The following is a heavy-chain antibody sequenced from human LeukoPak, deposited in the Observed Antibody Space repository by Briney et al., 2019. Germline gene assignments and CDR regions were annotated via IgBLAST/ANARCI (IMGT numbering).Heavy chain of an antibody. Sequence: GGSLRLSCAASGFTFSSYAMSWVRQAPGKGLEWVSAISSSGDFTYYADSVKGRFTISRDNSKNTLYLQMNSLRAEDTAVYYCAKDPEKYYYDSSGYDNDAFDIWGQGTMVTVSS. CDR1: GFTFSSYA. D-gene: IGHD3-22*01. J-gene: IGHJ3*02. CDR3: AKDPEKYYYDSSGYDNDAFDI. CDR2: ISSSGDFT. V-gene: IGHV3-23*01.